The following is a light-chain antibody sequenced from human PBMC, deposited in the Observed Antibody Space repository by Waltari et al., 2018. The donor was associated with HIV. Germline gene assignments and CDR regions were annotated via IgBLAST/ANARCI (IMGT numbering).Light chain of an antibody. CDR1: NLGTSS. CDR3: QVWDRSYKEAV. Sequence: SYVLTQAPSVSVSPGQTATMSCGNLGTSSVQWYRQKPGRAPVLVVSDDNERFSGTPARMSGANSGSRATLTISNVEAGDEAVYYCQVWDRSYKEAVFGGGT. J-gene: IGLJ2*01. CDR2: DDN. V-gene: IGLV3-21*02.